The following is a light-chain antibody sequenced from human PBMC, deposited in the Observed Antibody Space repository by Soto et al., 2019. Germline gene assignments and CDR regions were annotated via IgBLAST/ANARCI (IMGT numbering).Light chain of an antibody. CDR1: QGINNY. J-gene: IGKJ3*01. V-gene: IGKV1-9*01. CDR2: AAS. Sequence: DIQLTQSPSFLSASVGDRVTITCRASQGINNYLGWYQQKPGKAPKLLIYAASTLQSGVPSRFSGSGSGTEFTLTISSLQPEDFAYYYCQQLNSYPITFGPGTKVDI. CDR3: QQLNSYPIT.